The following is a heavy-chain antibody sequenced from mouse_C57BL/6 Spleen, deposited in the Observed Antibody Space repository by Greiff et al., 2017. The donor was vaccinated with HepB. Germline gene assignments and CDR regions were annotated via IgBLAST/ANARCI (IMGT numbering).Heavy chain of an antibody. CDR2: IYPGGGYT. CDR1: GYTFTNYW. V-gene: IGHV1-63*01. Sequence: QVQLQQSGAELVRPGTSVKMSCKASGYTFTNYWIGWAKQRPGHGLEWIGDIYPGGGYTNYNEKFKGKATLTADKSASTAYMQVSSLTSEDSAIYYGARDGATRYFDVWGTGTTVTVSS. CDR3: ARDGATRYFDV. D-gene: IGHD1-1*01. J-gene: IGHJ1*03.